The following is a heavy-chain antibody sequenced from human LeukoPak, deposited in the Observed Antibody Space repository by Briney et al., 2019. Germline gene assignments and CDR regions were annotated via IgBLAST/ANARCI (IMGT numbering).Heavy chain of an antibody. V-gene: IGHV3-74*01. D-gene: IGHD2-21*01. J-gene: IGHJ4*02. CDR1: GFTFSSYW. CDR3: ARDFSAVIPHFDY. Sequence: GGSLRLSCAASGFTFSSYWMHWVRQAPGKGLVWVSRINTDGSSTSYADSVKGRFTISRDNAKNTLYLQMNSLRAEDTAVYYCARDFSAVIPHFDYWGQGTLVTVSS. CDR2: INTDGSST.